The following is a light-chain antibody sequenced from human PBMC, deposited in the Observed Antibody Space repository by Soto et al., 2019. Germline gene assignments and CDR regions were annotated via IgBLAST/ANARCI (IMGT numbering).Light chain of an antibody. CDR1: SSDVGGYNA. V-gene: IGLV2-14*01. CDR3: SSYVTGGAYV. CDR2: DVN. J-gene: IGLJ1*01. Sequence: QSALTQPASVSGSPGQSNTISCTGTSSDVGGYNAVSWYQQHPGKAPKLIIYDVNNRPSGASNRFSGSKSGNTASLTISGLQAEDEADYYCSSYVTGGAYVFGTGTKVNVL.